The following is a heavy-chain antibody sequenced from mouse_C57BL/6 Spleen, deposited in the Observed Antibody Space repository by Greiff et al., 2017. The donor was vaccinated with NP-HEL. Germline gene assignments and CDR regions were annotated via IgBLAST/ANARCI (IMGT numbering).Heavy chain of an antibody. D-gene: IGHD2-4*01. Sequence: DAMLVESGGGLVQPGGSLKLSCAASGFTFSDYYMYWVRQTPEKRLEWVAYISNGGGSTYYPDTVKGRFTITRDNAKNTLYLQMSRLKSEDTAMYYCARTSYYDAAWFAYWGQGTLVTVSA. CDR3: ARTSYYDAAWFAY. CDR2: ISNGGGST. V-gene: IGHV5-12*01. J-gene: IGHJ3*01. CDR1: GFTFSDYY.